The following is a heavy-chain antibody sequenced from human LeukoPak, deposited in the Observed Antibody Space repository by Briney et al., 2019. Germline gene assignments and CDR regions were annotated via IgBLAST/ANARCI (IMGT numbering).Heavy chain of an antibody. J-gene: IGHJ6*02. CDR2: IYYSGST. Sequence: PSETLSLTCTVSGGSISSSSYYWGWIRQPPGKGLEWIGSIYYSGSTYYNPSLKSRLTISVDTSKNQFSLKLSSVTAADTAVYYCAREQQLTTFYYYGIDVWGQGTTVTVSS. V-gene: IGHV4-39*01. CDR1: GGSISSSSYY. CDR3: AREQQLTTFYYYGIDV. D-gene: IGHD6-13*01.